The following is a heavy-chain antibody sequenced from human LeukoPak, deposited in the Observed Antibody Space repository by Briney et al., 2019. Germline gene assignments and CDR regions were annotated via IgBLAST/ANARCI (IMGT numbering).Heavy chain of an antibody. D-gene: IGHD4-23*01. CDR1: GFTFSTYA. CDR2: ISYDGSNK. Sequence: GGSLRLSCAASGFTFSTYAMHWVRQAPGKGLEWVAVISYDGSNKYYADSVKGRFTISRDNSKNTLYLQMNSLRAEDTAVYYCAKGPKTVVPRNWFDPWGQGTLVTVSS. V-gene: IGHV3-30-3*01. J-gene: IGHJ5*02. CDR3: AKGPKTVVPRNWFDP.